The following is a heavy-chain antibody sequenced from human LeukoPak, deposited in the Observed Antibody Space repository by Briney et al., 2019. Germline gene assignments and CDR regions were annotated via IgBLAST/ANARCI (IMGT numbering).Heavy chain of an antibody. CDR3: ARRAAMVGVTYYYMDV. CDR2: IYYSGST. J-gene: IGHJ6*03. CDR1: GGSISSYY. Sequence: SETLSLTCTVSGGSISSYYWSWIRQPPGKGLEWIGYIYYSGSTNYNPSLKSRVTISVDKSKNQFSLKLSSVTAADTAVYYCARRAAMVGVTYYYMDVWGKGTTVTVSS. V-gene: IGHV4-59*12. D-gene: IGHD5-18*01.